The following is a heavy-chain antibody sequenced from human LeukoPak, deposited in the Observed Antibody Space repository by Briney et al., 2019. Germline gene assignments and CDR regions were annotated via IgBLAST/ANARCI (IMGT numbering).Heavy chain of an antibody. V-gene: IGHV1-2*02. J-gene: IGHJ4*02. CDR1: GYTFIGYY. Sequence: GASVKVSCKASGYTFIGYYMHWVRQAPGQGLEWMGWINANSGGTKYAQKLQGRVTMTRDTSIRTAYMELSRLRSDDTAVYYCARGDPDYYESRYDYWGQGTLVTVSS. CDR2: INANSGGT. D-gene: IGHD3-22*01. CDR3: ARGDPDYYESRYDY.